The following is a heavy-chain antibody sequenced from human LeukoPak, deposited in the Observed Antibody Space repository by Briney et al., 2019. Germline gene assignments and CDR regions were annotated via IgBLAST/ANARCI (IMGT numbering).Heavy chain of an antibody. Sequence: PGGSLRLSCAASGFTFSSYSMNWVRQAPGKGLEWVSSISSSSSYIYYADSVKGRFTISRDNSKNSLFLQMNSLRAEDTAVYYCATTYSAYCSSTSCYGRFDYWGQGTLVTVSS. CDR1: GFTFSSYS. J-gene: IGHJ4*02. D-gene: IGHD2-2*01. CDR2: ISSSSSYI. CDR3: ATTYSAYCSSTSCYGRFDY. V-gene: IGHV3-21*01.